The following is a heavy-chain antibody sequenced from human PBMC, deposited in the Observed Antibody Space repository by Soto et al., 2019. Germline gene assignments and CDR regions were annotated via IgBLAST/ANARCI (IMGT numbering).Heavy chain of an antibody. CDR3: AKDRSELAARRPSYGMDV. CDR1: GFTFSNYV. V-gene: IGHV3-23*01. J-gene: IGHJ6*02. D-gene: IGHD6-6*01. Sequence: GGSLRLSCAASGFTFSNYVMSWVRQAPGKGLEWVSTISGSGTSTYYSDSVKGRFTISRDNSKNTLYLQMNSLRAEDTAVYYCAKDRSELAARRPSYGMDVWGQGTTVTVSS. CDR2: ISGSGTST.